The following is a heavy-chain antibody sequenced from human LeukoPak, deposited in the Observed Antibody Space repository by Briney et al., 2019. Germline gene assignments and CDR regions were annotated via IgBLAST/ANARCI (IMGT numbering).Heavy chain of an antibody. CDR1: GYTFTSYG. Sequence: ASVKVSCKASGYTFTSYGISWVRQAPGQGLECMGWISAYNGNTNYAQKLQGRVTMTTDTSTSTAYMELRSLRSDDTAVYYCARTDCSSTSCYRGIDYWGQGTLVTVSS. J-gene: IGHJ4*02. CDR3: ARTDCSSTSCYRGIDY. D-gene: IGHD2-2*01. V-gene: IGHV1-18*01. CDR2: ISAYNGNT.